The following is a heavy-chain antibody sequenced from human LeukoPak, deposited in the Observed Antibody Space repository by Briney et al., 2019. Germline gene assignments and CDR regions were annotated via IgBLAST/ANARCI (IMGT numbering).Heavy chain of an antibody. Sequence: SETLSLTCTVSGGSISSSPYYWGWIRQPPGKGLEWIGSIYYSGITYYNPSLKSRVTISVDTSKNQFSLKLSSVTAADTAVYYCARGEMVRGVICDYWGQGTLVTVSS. CDR2: IYYSGIT. D-gene: IGHD3-10*01. CDR3: ARGEMVRGVICDY. V-gene: IGHV4-39*07. J-gene: IGHJ4*02. CDR1: GGSISSSPYY.